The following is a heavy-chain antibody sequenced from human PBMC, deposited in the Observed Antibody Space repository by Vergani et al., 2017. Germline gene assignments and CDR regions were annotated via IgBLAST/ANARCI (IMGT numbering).Heavy chain of an antibody. CDR3: ASIVVVPAARGVDYYYYYMDV. V-gene: IGHV4-30-4*01. CDR2: IYYSGST. Sequence: QVQLQESGPGLVKPSQTLSLTCTVSGGSISSGDYYWSWIRQPPGKGLEWIGYIYYSGSTYYNPSLKSRVTISVDTSKNQFSLKLSSVTPADTAVYYCASIVVVPAARGVDYYYYYMDVWGKGTTVTVSS. CDR1: GGSISSGDYY. J-gene: IGHJ6*03. D-gene: IGHD2-2*01.